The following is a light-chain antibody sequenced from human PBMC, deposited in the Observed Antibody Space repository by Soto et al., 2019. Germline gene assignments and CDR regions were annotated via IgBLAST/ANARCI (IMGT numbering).Light chain of an antibody. V-gene: IGKV3-11*01. J-gene: IGKJ5*01. CDR3: QQRSNWVGVP. CDR1: QSVSSY. Sequence: EIVLTQSPATLSLSPGERATLSCRASQSVSSYLAWYQQKPGQAPRLLIYDASNRATGIPARFSGSGSGTDFTLTISSLEPEDFAVYYCQQRSNWVGVPFGQGTRLEIK. CDR2: DAS.